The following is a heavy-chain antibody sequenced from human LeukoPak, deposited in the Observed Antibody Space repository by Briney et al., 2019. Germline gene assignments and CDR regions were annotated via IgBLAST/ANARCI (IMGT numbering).Heavy chain of an antibody. CDR2: MYPNSGNT. CDR1: GYTFTSYD. CDR3: ARGHSSSWYEH. J-gene: IGHJ1*01. V-gene: IGHV1-8*01. D-gene: IGHD6-13*01. Sequence: ASVKVSCKASGYTFTSYDINWVRQATGQGLEWMGWMYPNSGNTGCAQKFQGRVTMTRNTSISTAYMELSSLRSEDTAVYYCARGHSSSWYEHWGQGTLVTVSS.